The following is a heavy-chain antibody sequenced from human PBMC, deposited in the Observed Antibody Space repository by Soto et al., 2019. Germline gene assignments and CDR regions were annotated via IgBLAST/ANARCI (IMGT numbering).Heavy chain of an antibody. V-gene: IGHV3-30*18. D-gene: IGHD2-15*01. CDR1: GFTFSSYG. CDR2: ISYDGSNK. J-gene: IGHJ6*02. CDR3: AKDVRRRYCSGGSCYARTGVAGMDV. Sequence: SLRLSCAASGFTFSSYGMHWVRQAPGKGLEWVAVISYDGSNKYYADSVKGRFTISRDNSKNTLYLQMNSLRAEDTAVYYCAKDVRRRYCSGGSCYARTGVAGMDVWGQGTTVTVSS.